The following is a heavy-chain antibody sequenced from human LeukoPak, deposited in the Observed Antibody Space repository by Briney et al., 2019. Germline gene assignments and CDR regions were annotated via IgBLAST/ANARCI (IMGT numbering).Heavy chain of an antibody. Sequence: GGSLRLSCAASGFTFGSYSMNWVRQAPGKGLEWVSSISSSSSYIYYADSVKGRFTISRDNAKNSLYLQMNSLRAEDTAVYYCARDGQIAAAGPGYFDYWGQGTLVTVSS. CDR2: ISSSSSYI. CDR1: GFTFGSYS. D-gene: IGHD6-13*01. J-gene: IGHJ4*02. V-gene: IGHV3-21*01. CDR3: ARDGQIAAAGPGYFDY.